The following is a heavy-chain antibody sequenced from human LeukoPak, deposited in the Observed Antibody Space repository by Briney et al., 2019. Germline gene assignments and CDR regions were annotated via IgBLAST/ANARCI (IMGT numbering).Heavy chain of an antibody. CDR2: IWYDGSNK. CDR1: GFTFNSYG. J-gene: IGHJ4*02. V-gene: IGHV3-33*06. CDR3: AKPRSIRGYSYGFDY. Sequence: GGSLRLSCAASGFTFNSYGMHLVRQAPGKGLEWVAVIWYDGSNKYYADSVRGRFTISRDNSKNTLYLQMNSLRAEDTAVYYCAKPRSIRGYSYGFDYWGQGTLVTVSS. D-gene: IGHD5-18*01.